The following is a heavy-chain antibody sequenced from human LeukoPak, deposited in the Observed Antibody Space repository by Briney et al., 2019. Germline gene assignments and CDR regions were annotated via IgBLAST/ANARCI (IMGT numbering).Heavy chain of an antibody. V-gene: IGHV1-2*02. J-gene: IGHJ3*02. CDR3: AKDLQWELPRGDALDI. D-gene: IGHD1-26*01. Sequence: ASVKVSCKASGYTFTGYYIHWVRQAPGQGLEWMGWINPNSGGTNYAQKFQGRVTMTRDTSISTAYMELSRLRSDDTAVYYCAKDLQWELPRGDALDIWGQGTMVTVSS. CDR2: INPNSGGT. CDR1: GYTFTGYY.